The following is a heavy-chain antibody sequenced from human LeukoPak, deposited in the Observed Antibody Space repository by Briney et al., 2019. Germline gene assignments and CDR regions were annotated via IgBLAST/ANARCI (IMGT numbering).Heavy chain of an antibody. J-gene: IGHJ3*02. CDR1: GFTVSSNY. CDR2: IYSGGRT. D-gene: IGHD3-22*01. Sequence: PGGSLRLSCAASGFTVSSNYMSWVRQAPGKGLEWVSVIYSGGRTYYADSVKGRFTISRDNSKNTLYLQMNSLRAEDTAVYYCARALGYCDSSGYNDAFDIWGQGTMVTVSS. CDR3: ARALGYCDSSGYNDAFDI. V-gene: IGHV3-53*01.